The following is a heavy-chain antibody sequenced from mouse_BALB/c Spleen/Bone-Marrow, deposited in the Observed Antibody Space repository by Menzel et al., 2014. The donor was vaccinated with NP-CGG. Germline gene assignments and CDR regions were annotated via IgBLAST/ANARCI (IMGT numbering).Heavy chain of an antibody. CDR1: GFNIKDTY. J-gene: IGHJ3*01. CDR3: AGLCPRFEFAY. CDR2: IDPANGNT. Sequence: VQLQQSGAELVKPGASVKLSCTASGFNIKDTYMHWVKQRPEPGLEWIGRIDPANGNTKYDPKFQGKATITADTSSNTAYLQLSSLTSEDTAVYYCAGLCPRFEFAYWGQGTLVTVSA. V-gene: IGHV14-3*02. D-gene: IGHD2-4*01.